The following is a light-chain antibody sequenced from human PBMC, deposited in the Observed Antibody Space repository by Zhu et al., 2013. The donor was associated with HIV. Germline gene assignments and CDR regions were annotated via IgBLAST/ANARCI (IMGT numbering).Light chain of an antibody. CDR1: QSVGTY. V-gene: IGKV3-15*01. CDR2: DAS. J-gene: IGKJ2*01. CDR3: QQSYSTLYT. Sequence: EIVMTQSPATLSVSPGERGTLSCRASQSVGTYLAWYQQKPGQAPRLLIYDASTRATGLPVRFSGSGSGTEFTLTISSLQPEDFATYYCQQSYSTLYTFGQGTKLEI.